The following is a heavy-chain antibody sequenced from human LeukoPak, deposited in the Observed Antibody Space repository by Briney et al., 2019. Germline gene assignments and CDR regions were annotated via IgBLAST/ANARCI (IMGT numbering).Heavy chain of an antibody. D-gene: IGHD5-24*01. CDR1: GGSFSGYY. CDR3: ARKRWLQLLWGRFDY. Sequence: PSETLSLTCAVYGGSFSGYYWSWIRQPPGKGLEWIGEINHSGSTNYNPSLKSRVTISVDTSKNQFSLKLSSVTAADTAVYYCARKRWLQLLWGRFDYWGQGTLVTVSS. J-gene: IGHJ4*02. V-gene: IGHV4-34*01. CDR2: INHSGST.